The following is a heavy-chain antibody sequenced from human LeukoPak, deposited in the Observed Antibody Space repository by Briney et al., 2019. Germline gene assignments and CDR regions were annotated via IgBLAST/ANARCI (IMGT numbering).Heavy chain of an antibody. D-gene: IGHD5-18*01. Sequence: SETLSLTCTVSGASISSYYWSWIRQPPGKGLEWIGEINHSGSTNYNPSLKSRVTISVDTSKNQFSLKLSSVTAADTAVYYCARLNTHYWGQGTLVTVSS. CDR2: INHSGST. CDR3: ARLNTHY. J-gene: IGHJ4*02. CDR1: GASISSYY. V-gene: IGHV4-34*01.